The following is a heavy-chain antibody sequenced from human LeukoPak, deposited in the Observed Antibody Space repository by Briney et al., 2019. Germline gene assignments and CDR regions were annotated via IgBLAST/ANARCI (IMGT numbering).Heavy chain of an antibody. Sequence: PGGSLRLSCAASGFTFRIYGMHWVRQAPGKGLEWVALISYDGSNKYCADSVKGRFTISRDNSKNTLYLQMNSLRAEDTAVYYCAKGSRWQQLAYFDYWGQGTLVTVSS. V-gene: IGHV3-30*18. J-gene: IGHJ4*02. CDR3: AKGSRWQQLAYFDY. D-gene: IGHD6-13*01. CDR2: ISYDGSNK. CDR1: GFTFRIYG.